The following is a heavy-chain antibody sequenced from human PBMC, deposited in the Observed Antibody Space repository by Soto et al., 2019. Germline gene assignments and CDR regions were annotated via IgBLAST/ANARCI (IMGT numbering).Heavy chain of an antibody. J-gene: IGHJ3*02. CDR1: GYTFTSYG. CDR2: ISAYNGNT. Sequence: QVQLVQSGAEVKKPGASVKVSCKASGYTFTSYGISWVRQAPGQGLEWMGWISAYNGNTNYAQKLQVRVTMTTDTSTSTAYMELRSLRSDDTAVYYCARDWITMIVVVTTRGDAFDIWGQGTMVTVSS. V-gene: IGHV1-18*04. CDR3: ARDWITMIVVVTTRGDAFDI. D-gene: IGHD3-22*01.